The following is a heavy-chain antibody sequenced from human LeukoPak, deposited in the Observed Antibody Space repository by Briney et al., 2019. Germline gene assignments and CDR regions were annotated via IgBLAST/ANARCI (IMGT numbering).Heavy chain of an antibody. CDR2: TIPLFNTA. J-gene: IGHJ3*02. V-gene: IGHV1-69*13. D-gene: IGHD3-16*02. Sequence: ASVKVSCKASGGTLRNFGISWVRQAPGQGLEWMGGTIPLFNTANYAHKFQGRINIIADEATSTAYMELTGLRSEDTAVYYCAREDQFVIQRAFDIWGQGTVVTVSS. CDR3: AREDQFVIQRAFDI. CDR1: GGTLRNFG.